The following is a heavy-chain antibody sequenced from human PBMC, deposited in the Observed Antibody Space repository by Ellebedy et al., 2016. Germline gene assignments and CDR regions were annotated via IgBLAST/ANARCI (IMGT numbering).Heavy chain of an antibody. CDR1: GYTFTSYG. Sequence: ASVKVSCKASGYTFTSYGISWVRQAPGQGLEWMGWISAYNGNTNYAQKLQGRVTMTTDTSTSTAYMELRSLRSDDTAVYYCARTAPLMPITRSHDYWGQGTLVTVSS. CDR3: ARTAPLMPITRSHDY. J-gene: IGHJ4*02. V-gene: IGHV1-18*01. CDR2: ISAYNGNT. D-gene: IGHD2-2*01.